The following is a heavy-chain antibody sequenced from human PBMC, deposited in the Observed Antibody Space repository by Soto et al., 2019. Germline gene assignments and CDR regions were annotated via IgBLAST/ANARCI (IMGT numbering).Heavy chain of an antibody. Sequence: SETLSLTCTVSGGSISSYYWSWIRQPPGRGLEWIGYIYYSGSTNYNPSLKSRVTISVDTSKNQFSLKMSSVTAADTAVYYCARLATRYYFDYWGQGTLVTVSS. V-gene: IGHV4-59*01. D-gene: IGHD1-1*01. J-gene: IGHJ4*02. CDR1: GGSISSYY. CDR2: IYYSGST. CDR3: ARLATRYYFDY.